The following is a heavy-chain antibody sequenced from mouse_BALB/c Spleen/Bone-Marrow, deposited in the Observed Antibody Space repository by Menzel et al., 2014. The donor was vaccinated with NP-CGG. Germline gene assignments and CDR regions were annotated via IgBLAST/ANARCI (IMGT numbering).Heavy chain of an antibody. CDR1: GFTFSSYY. J-gene: IGHJ4*01. CDR2: INSNGGST. D-gene: IGHD2-12*01. V-gene: IGHV5-6-2*01. Sequence: EVQRVEPGGGLVKPGGSLKLSCAASGFTFSSYYMSWVRRTPEKRLELVAAINSNGGSTYYPDTVKGRFTFTRDNAKSTLYLQMSSLKSEDTAVYYCASLANDDAMDYWGQGTSLTVSS. CDR3: ASLANDDAMDY.